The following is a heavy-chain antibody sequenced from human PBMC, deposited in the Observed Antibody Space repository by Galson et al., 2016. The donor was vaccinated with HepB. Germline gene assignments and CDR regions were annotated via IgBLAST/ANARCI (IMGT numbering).Heavy chain of an antibody. CDR1: GLTFSSYN. CDR2: IGSRTRTT. J-gene: IGHJ4*02. V-gene: IGHV3-48*02. D-gene: IGHD2-15*01. Sequence: SLRLSCAVSGLTFSSYNMNWVPQAPGTGLEWVSHIGSRTRTTYYADSVKGRFTISRDNAKNSLYLQMNSLGDEDTAVYYCASQWVAVDYWGRGTLVTVSS. CDR3: ASQWVAVDY.